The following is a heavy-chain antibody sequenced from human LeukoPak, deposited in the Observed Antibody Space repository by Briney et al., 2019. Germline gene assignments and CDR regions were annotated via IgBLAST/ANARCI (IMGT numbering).Heavy chain of an antibody. Sequence: PSETLSLTCTVSGGSISSYYWSWIRQPAGKGLEWIGRIYTSGSTNYNPSLKSRVTMSVDTSKNQFSLKLSSVTAADTAVYYCARDSPPHYYDSSGDAFDIWGQGTMVTVSS. CDR2: IYTSGST. V-gene: IGHV4-4*07. CDR3: ARDSPPHYYDSSGDAFDI. J-gene: IGHJ3*02. CDR1: GGSISSYY. D-gene: IGHD3-22*01.